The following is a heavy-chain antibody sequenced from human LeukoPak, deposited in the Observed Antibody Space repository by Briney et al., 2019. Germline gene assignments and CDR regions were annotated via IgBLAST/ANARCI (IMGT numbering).Heavy chain of an antibody. CDR1: GFTVSSNY. J-gene: IGHJ4*02. CDR3: ARDEDIGVTAPDY. V-gene: IGHV3-53*01. D-gene: IGHD2-15*01. CDR2: IYSGCST. Sequence: GSLRLSCAASGFTVSSNYMSWVRQAPGKGLEWVSVIYSGCSTYYADSVKGRFTISRDNSKNTLYLQMNSLRAEDTAVYYCARDEDIGVTAPDYWGQGTLVTVSS.